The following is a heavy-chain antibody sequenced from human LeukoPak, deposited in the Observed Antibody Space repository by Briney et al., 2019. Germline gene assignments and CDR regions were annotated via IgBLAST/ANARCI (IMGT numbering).Heavy chain of an antibody. V-gene: IGHV4-39*01. J-gene: IGHJ4*02. CDR1: GGSISSSSYY. CDR2: IYYSGST. CDR3: ARQKYYDYVWGSYRFDY. D-gene: IGHD3-16*02. Sequence: PSETLSLTCTVSGGSISSSSYYWGWIRQPPGKGLEWIGSIYYSGSTYYNPSLKSRVTISVDTSKNQFSLKLSSVTAADTAVYYCARQKYYDYVWGSYRFDYWGQGTLVTVSS.